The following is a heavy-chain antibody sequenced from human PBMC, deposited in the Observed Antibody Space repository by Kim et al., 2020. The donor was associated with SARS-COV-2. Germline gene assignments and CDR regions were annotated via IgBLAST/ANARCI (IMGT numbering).Heavy chain of an antibody. J-gene: IGHJ3*02. D-gene: IGHD3-22*01. V-gene: IGHV4-31*01. CDR3: ARASMIVVVLDALDI. Sequence: PSLRSLVTISVETSKTQFSLKRSSVTAADTAVYYCARASMIVVVLDALDIWGQGTMVTVSS.